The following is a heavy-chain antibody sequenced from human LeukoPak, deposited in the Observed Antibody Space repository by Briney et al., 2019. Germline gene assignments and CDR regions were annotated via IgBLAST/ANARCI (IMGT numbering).Heavy chain of an antibody. Sequence: AGGSLRLSCAASGFTFSSYVMHWVRQAPGKGLEWVAFLSYDGSNKYYADSVKGRFTISRDNSKNTLYLQMNNLRPEDTAVYYCAKDHLAVAAAYFDYWGQGTLVTVSS. CDR3: AKDHLAVAAAYFDY. V-gene: IGHV3-30*18. D-gene: IGHD6-19*01. CDR2: LSYDGSNK. J-gene: IGHJ4*02. CDR1: GFTFSSYV.